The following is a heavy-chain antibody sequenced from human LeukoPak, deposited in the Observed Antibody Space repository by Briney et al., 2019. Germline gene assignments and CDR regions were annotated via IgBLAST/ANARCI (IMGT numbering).Heavy chain of an antibody. CDR2: IYTSGSI. CDR1: GGSISSSSYY. CDR3: ARAGGVKTAALDLDY. J-gene: IGHJ4*02. D-gene: IGHD6-25*01. V-gene: IGHV4-61*05. Sequence: TSETLSLTCTVSGGSISSSSYYWGWIRQPPGKGLEWIGRIYTSGSINYNPSLKSRVTISIDTSKNQFSLKLTSVTTADTAVYYCARAGGVKTAALDLDYWGQGTLVTVSS.